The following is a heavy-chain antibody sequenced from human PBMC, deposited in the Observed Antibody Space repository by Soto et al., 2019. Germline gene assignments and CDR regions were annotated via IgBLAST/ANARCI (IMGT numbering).Heavy chain of an antibody. CDR1: GGSISSGGYS. CDR3: ARSSLGYCSSTSCIGMVWFDP. V-gene: IGHV4-30-2*01. Sequence: SETLSLTCAVSGGSISSGGYSWSWIRQPPGKGLEWIGYIYHSGSTYYNPSLKSRVTISVDRSKNQFSLKLSSVTAADTAVYYCARSSLGYCSSTSCIGMVWFDPWGQGTLVTVSS. CDR2: IYHSGST. D-gene: IGHD2-2*01. J-gene: IGHJ5*02.